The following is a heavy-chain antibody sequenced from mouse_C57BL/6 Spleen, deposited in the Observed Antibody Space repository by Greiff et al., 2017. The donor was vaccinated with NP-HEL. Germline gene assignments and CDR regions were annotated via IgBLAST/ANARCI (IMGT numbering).Heavy chain of an antibody. CDR1: GYTFTDYY. J-gene: IGHJ4*01. CDR3: AVTTDAMDY. D-gene: IGHD2-12*01. CDR2: INPNNGGT. V-gene: IGHV1-26*01. Sequence: VQLQQSGPELVKPGASVKISCKASGYTFTDYYMNWVKQSHGKSLEWIGDINPNNGGTSYNQKFKGKATLTVDKSSSTAYMELRSLTSEDSAVYYCAVTTDAMDYWGQGTSVTVSS.